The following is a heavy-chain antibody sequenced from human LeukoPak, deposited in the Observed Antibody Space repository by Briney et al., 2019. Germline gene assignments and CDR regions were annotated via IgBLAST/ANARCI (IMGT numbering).Heavy chain of an antibody. CDR2: IIPIFGTA. CDR3: ARMDSDCSSTSCPPPLDY. CDR1: GYTFTSYY. J-gene: IGHJ4*02. V-gene: IGHV1-69*13. D-gene: IGHD2-2*01. Sequence: SVKVSCKASGYTFTSYYMHWVRQAPGQGLEWMGGIIPIFGTANYAQKFQGRVTAYMELSSLRSEDTAVYYCARMDSDCSSTSCPPPLDYWGQGTLVTVSS.